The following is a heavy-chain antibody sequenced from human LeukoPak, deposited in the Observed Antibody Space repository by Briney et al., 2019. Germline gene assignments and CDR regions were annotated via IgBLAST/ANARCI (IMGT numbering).Heavy chain of an antibody. CDR3: ARAGWNFPLDY. Sequence: SETLSLTCTVSGGSISSGGYYWSWIRQHPGKGLEWIGYIYYSGRTYYNPSLKSRVTISVDTSKNQFSLKLSSVTAADTAVYYCARAGWNFPLDYWGQGTLVTVSS. CDR1: GGSISSGGYY. D-gene: IGHD1-7*01. J-gene: IGHJ4*02. V-gene: IGHV4-31*03. CDR2: IYYSGRT.